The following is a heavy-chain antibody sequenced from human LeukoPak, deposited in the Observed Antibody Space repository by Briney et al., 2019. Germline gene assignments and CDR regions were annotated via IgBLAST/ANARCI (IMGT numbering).Heavy chain of an antibody. Sequence: GGSLRLSCAASGVTFSDYYMGWFRQAPGKGLEWVSYISSSGSTIYYADSVKGRFTISRDNAKNSLYLQMNSLRAEDTAVYYCARTLLPGYFDYWGQGTLVTVSS. CDR2: ISSSGSTI. V-gene: IGHV3-11*01. D-gene: IGHD5-18*01. CDR1: GVTFSDYY. J-gene: IGHJ4*02. CDR3: ARTLLPGYFDY.